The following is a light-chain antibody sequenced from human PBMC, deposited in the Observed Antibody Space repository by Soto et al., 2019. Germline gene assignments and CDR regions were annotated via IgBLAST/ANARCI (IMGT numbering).Light chain of an antibody. Sequence: QSALTQPASVSGSPGQSITISCTGTSSDVGGYNYVSWYQQHPGKAPKLMIYEVSNRPSGVSNRFSGSKSGNTASLTISGLQAEDEADYYCSSYTSSNTPVVFGGGTKLPVL. CDR2: EVS. V-gene: IGLV2-14*01. CDR3: SSYTSSNTPVV. CDR1: SSDVGGYNY. J-gene: IGLJ2*01.